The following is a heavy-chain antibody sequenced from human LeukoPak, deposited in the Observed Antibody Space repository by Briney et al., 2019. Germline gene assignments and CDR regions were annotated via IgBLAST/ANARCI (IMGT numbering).Heavy chain of an antibody. CDR1: GDSVSSDSAA. CDR3: ARGGDYGDYYFDY. Sequence: SQTLSLICAISGDSVSSDSAAWNWIRQSPSRGLEWLGRTYYRSKWSNNYAVSVKSRITINPDTSKNQFSLQLNSVTPEDTAVYYCARGGDYGDYYFDYWGQGTLVTVSS. CDR2: TYYRSKWSN. V-gene: IGHV6-1*01. D-gene: IGHD4-17*01. J-gene: IGHJ4*02.